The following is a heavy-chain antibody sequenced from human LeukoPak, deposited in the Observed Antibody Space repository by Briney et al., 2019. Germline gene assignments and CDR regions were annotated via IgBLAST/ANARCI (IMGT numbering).Heavy chain of an antibody. Sequence: PGGSLRLSCAASGFTFSSYTMSWVRQAPGKGLEWVSAISGSGGSTYYADSVKGRFTISRDNSKNTLYLQMNSLRAEDTAVYYCAKASGVISYYYGMDVWGQGTTVTVSS. CDR1: GFTFSSYT. V-gene: IGHV3-23*01. CDR3: AKASGVISYYYGMDV. CDR2: ISGSGGST. J-gene: IGHJ6*02.